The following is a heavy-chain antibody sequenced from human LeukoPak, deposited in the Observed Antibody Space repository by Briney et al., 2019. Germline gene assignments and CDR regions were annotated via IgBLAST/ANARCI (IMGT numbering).Heavy chain of an antibody. CDR1: GGTFSSYA. V-gene: IGHV1-69*05. J-gene: IGHJ6*03. D-gene: IGHD1-26*01. Sequence: SVKASCKASGGTFSSYAISWVRQAPGQGPEWMGRIIPIFGTANYAQKFQGRVTITTDESTSTAYMELSSLRSEDTAVYYCARDLGIVGATTSYYYYMDVWGKGTTVTVSS. CDR2: IIPIFGTA. CDR3: ARDLGIVGATTSYYYYMDV.